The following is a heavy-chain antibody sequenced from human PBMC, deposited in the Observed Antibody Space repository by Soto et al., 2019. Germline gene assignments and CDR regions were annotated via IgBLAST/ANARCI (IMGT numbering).Heavy chain of an antibody. CDR2: IIPIFGTA. V-gene: IGHV1-69*13. Sequence: SVKVSCKASGGTFSSYAISWVRQAPGQGLEWMGGIIPIFGTANYAQKFQGRVTITADESTSTAYMELSSLRSEDTAVYYCARALRYFDWLLPKYYYYGMDVWGQGTTVTDSS. D-gene: IGHD3-9*01. J-gene: IGHJ6*02. CDR1: GGTFSSYA. CDR3: ARALRYFDWLLPKYYYYGMDV.